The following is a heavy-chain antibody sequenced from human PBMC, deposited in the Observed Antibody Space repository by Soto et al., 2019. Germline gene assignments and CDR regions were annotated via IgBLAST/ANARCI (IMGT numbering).Heavy chain of an antibody. Sequence: GPGVKKPGASVKVSCKTSGYTFTRFGISWVRQAPGQGLEWMGWITTDKGKTNYAQKFQGRVTMTTDTSTSTAYMELRSLRSHDTAVYYCATRSPAFDYWGQGTLVTVSS. CDR3: ATRSPAFDY. CDR2: ITTDKGKT. J-gene: IGHJ4*02. CDR1: GYTFTRFG. V-gene: IGHV1-18*01.